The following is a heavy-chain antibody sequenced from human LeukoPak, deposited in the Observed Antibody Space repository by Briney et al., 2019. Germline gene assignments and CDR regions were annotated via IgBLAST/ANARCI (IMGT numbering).Heavy chain of an antibody. CDR2: MNPNSGNT. J-gene: IGHJ6*02. Sequence: ASVKVSCKASGGTFSSYAISWVRQATGQGLEWMGWMNPNSGNTGYAQKFQGRVTMTRNTSISTAYMELSSLRSEGTAVYYCARAEYHLVDVWGQGTTVTVSS. CDR3: ARAEYHLVDV. CDR1: GGTFSSYA. V-gene: IGHV1-8*02. D-gene: IGHD6-6*01.